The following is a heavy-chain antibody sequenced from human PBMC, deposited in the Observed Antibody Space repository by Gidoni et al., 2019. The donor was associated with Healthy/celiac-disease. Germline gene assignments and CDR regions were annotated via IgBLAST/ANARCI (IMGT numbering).Heavy chain of an antibody. CDR1: GGTFSSYA. D-gene: IGHD4-17*01. CDR2: TIPIFGTA. Sequence: QVQLVQSGAEVKKPGSSVKVSCKASGGTFSSYAISWVRQDPGQGREWMGGTIPIFGTANYAQKFQGRVTITADESTSTAYMELSSLRSEDTAVYYCARVDYGDRDAFDIWGQGTMVTVSS. J-gene: IGHJ3*02. V-gene: IGHV1-69*01. CDR3: ARVDYGDRDAFDI.